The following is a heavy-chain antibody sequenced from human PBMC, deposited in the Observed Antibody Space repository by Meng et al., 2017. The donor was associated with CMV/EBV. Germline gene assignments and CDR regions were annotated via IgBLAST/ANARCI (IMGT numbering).Heavy chain of an antibody. CDR1: GGSVSSGSYY. J-gene: IGHJ6*02. CDR3: ARLWWELPLGGFYYYYGMDV. D-gene: IGHD1-26*01. CDR2: IYYSGST. V-gene: IGHV4-61*01. Sequence: SETLSLTCTVSGGSVSSGSYYWSWIRQPPGKGLEWIGYIYYSGSTNYHPSLKSRVTISVDTSKNQFSLKLSSVTAADTAVYYCARLWWELPLGGFYYYYGMDVWGQGTTVTVSS.